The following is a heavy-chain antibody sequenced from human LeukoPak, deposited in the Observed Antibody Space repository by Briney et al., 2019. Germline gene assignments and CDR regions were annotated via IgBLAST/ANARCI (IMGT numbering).Heavy chain of an antibody. Sequence: SVKVSCKASGGTFSSYTFTWVRQAPGQGLEWMGRIIPILAIADYAQKFQGRVTITADRSTSTAYMELSRLRTEDTAVYYCARARPFYYDSSGYYYGLGYWGQGTLVTVSS. V-gene: IGHV1-69*02. CDR3: ARARPFYYDSSGYYYGLGY. D-gene: IGHD3-22*01. CDR1: GGTFSSYT. J-gene: IGHJ4*02. CDR2: IIPILAIA.